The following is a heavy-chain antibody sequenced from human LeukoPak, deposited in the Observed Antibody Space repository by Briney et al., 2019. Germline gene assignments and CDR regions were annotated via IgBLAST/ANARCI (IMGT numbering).Heavy chain of an antibody. J-gene: IGHJ4*02. CDR3: ARQEYGALNY. CDR1: GFTFSNYW. CDR2: INSDGGST. Sequence: PGGSLRLSCAASGFTFSNYWMHWVRQAPEKGLVWVSRINSDGGSTIYVDSVKGRFTISRDNAKNTLYLQMNSLRAEDTAVYYCARQEYGALNYWGQGTLVTVSS. V-gene: IGHV3-74*01. D-gene: IGHD4-17*01.